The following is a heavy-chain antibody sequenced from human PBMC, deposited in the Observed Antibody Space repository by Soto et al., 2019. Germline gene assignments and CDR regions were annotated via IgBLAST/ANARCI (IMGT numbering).Heavy chain of an antibody. CDR1: GFTFSSYV. D-gene: IGHD6-6*01. CDR2: ISYDGSNK. J-gene: IGHJ4*02. V-gene: IGHV3-30*03. Sequence: GGSLILSCAASGFTFSSYVMHWVRQAPGKGLEWVAVISYDGSNKYYADSVKGRFTISRDNSKNTLYLQMNSLRAEDTAVYYCASGGSSLNFDSWGQGTLVTVSS. CDR3: ASGGSSLNFDS.